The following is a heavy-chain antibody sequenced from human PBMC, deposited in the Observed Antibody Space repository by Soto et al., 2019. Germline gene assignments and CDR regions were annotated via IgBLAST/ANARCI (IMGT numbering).Heavy chain of an antibody. CDR3: ASRPGLEEGPFDY. V-gene: IGHV3-23*01. D-gene: IGHD1-1*01. J-gene: IGHJ4*02. CDR1: GFTFSSYA. Sequence: GGSLRLSCAASGFTFSSYAMSWVRQAPGKGLEWVSAISGSGGSTYYADSVKGRVAFTRDTSASTAYMELSSLRSEDTAVYYCASRPGLEEGPFDYWGLGTLVTVSS. CDR2: ISGSGGST.